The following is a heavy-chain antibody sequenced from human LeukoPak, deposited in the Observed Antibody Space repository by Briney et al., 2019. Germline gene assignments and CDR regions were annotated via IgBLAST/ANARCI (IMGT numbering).Heavy chain of an antibody. CDR3: ARDRGNGGYGRIDY. CDR2: IIPIFGTA. V-gene: IGHV1-69*13. J-gene: IGHJ4*02. D-gene: IGHD5-12*01. CDR1: GGTFSSYA. Sequence: GASVKVSCKASGGTFSSYAISWVRQAPGQGLEWMGGIIPIFGTANYAQKFQGRVTITADESTSTAYMELSSLRSEDTAVYYCARDRGNGGYGRIDYWGQGTLVTVSS.